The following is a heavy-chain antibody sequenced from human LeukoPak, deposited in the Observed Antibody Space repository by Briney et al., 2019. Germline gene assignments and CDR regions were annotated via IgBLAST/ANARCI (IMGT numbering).Heavy chain of an antibody. CDR3: ASDPNYYGSGSYTPPGYLLDY. D-gene: IGHD3-10*01. CDR2: IIPILGIA. CDR1: GGTFSSYA. Sequence: ASVKVSCKASGGTFSSYAISWVRQAPGQGLEWMGRIIPILGIANYAQKFQGRVTITADKSTSTAYMELSSLRSEDTAVYYCASDPNYYGSGSYTPPGYLLDYWGQGTLVTVSS. V-gene: IGHV1-69*04. J-gene: IGHJ4*02.